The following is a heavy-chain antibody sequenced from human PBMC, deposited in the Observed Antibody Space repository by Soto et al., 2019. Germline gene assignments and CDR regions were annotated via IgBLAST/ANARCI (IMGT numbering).Heavy chain of an antibody. CDR1: GFTFSSYS. D-gene: IGHD2-15*01. V-gene: IGHV3-21*01. J-gene: IGHJ4*02. CDR2: ISSSSSYI. CDR3: ARVARVVAAVFDY. Sequence: AGGSLRLSCAASGFTFSSYSMNWVHQAPGKGLEWVSSISSSSSYIYYADSVKGRFTISRDNAKNSLYLQMNSLRAEDTAVYYCARVARVVAAVFDYWGQGTLVTVSS.